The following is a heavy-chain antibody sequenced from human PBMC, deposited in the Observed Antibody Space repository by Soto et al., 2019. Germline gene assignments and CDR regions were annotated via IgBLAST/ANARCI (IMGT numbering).Heavy chain of an antibody. D-gene: IGHD2-2*01. CDR2: IKQDGSEK. Sequence: GGSLRLSCAASGFTFSSYWMSWVRQAPGKGLEWVANIKQDGSEKYYVDSVKGRFTISRDNAKNSLYLQMNSLRAEDTAVYYCARDQHIVVVPAASPDWFDPWGQEPWSPSPQ. CDR1: GFTFSSYW. J-gene: IGHJ5*02. V-gene: IGHV3-7*01. CDR3: ARDQHIVVVPAASPDWFDP.